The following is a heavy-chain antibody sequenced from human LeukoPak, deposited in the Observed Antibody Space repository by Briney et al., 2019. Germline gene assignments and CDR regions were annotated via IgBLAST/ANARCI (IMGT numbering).Heavy chain of an antibody. CDR3: AREGSSPGYYYYYMDV. J-gene: IGHJ6*03. V-gene: IGHV1-18*01. CDR1: GYTFTSYG. Sequence: ASVKVSCKASGYTFTSYGISWVRQAPGQGLEWMGWISAYNGNTNYAQKLQGRVTMTTDTSTSTAYMELRSLRSDDTAVYYCAREGSSPGYYYYYMDVWGKGTTVTVSS. D-gene: IGHD1-26*01. CDR2: ISAYNGNT.